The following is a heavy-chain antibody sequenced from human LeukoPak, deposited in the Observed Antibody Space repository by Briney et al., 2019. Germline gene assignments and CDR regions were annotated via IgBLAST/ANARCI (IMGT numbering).Heavy chain of an antibody. CDR1: GYTFTIYY. D-gene: IGHD6-13*01. Sequence: ASVKVSCKASGYTFTIYYMHWVRQAPGQGLEWMGIINPSGGSTSYPQKFQGRVTMTRDMSTSTVYMELSSLRSEDTAVYYCVRGVSRSFDYWGQGTLVTVSS. J-gene: IGHJ4*02. CDR2: INPSGGST. V-gene: IGHV1-46*01. CDR3: VRGVSRSFDY.